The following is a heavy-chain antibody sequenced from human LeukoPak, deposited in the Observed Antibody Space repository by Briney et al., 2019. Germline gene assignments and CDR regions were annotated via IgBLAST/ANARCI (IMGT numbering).Heavy chain of an antibody. CDR3: AKVRDGYNFDAFDI. V-gene: IGHV3-23*01. Sequence: AGGSLRLSCVAYGLTFSSYAMSWVRQAPGKGLEWDSTIAGSGATTYYADSVKGRFTISRDNSKNTLYLQMNSLRAEDTAVYYGAKVRDGYNFDAFDIWGQGTMVTVSS. CDR2: IAGSGATT. CDR1: GLTFSSYA. D-gene: IGHD5-24*01. J-gene: IGHJ3*02.